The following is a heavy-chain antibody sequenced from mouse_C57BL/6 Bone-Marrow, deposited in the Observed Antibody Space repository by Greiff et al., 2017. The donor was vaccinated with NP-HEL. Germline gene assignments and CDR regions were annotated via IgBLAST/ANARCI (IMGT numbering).Heavy chain of an antibody. CDR1: EYEFPSHD. D-gene: IGHD1-1*01. V-gene: IGHV5-2*01. J-gene: IGHJ4*01. CDR2: INSDGGST. Sequence: DVHLVESGGGLVQPGESLKLSCESNEYEFPSHDMSWVRKTPEKRLELVAAINSDGGSTYYPDTMERRFIISRDNTKKTLYLQMSSLRSEDTALYYCARHGDYGSRNYYAMDYWGQGTSVTVSS. CDR3: ARHGDYGSRNYYAMDY.